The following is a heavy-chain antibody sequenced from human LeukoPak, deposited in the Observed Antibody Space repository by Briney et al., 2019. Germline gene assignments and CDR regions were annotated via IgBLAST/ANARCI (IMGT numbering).Heavy chain of an antibody. V-gene: IGHV3-49*03. CDR3: TRPYYYDSSPPSDY. J-gene: IGHJ4*02. Sequence: GGSLRLSCTASGFTFGDYAMSWFRQAPGKGLEWVGFIRSKAYGGTTEYAASVKGRFTISRDDSKSIAYLQMNSLKTEDTTVYYCTRPYYYDSSPPSDYWGQGTLVTVSS. D-gene: IGHD3-22*01. CDR2: IRSKAYGGTT. CDR1: GFTFGDYA.